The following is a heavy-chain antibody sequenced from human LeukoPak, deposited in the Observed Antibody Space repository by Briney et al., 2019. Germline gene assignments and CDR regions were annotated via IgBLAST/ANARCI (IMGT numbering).Heavy chain of an antibody. J-gene: IGHJ3*01. D-gene: IGHD3-10*01. CDR3: ARDTHYYGSGSPAFDL. CDR1: GFTFSSYS. V-gene: IGHV3-21*01. CDR2: ISSSSSYI. Sequence: GGSLRLSCAASGFTFSSYSMNWVRQAPGKGLEWVSFISSSSSYIYYADSMKGRFTISRDNAKNSLYLQLNSLRAEDTALYYCARDTHYYGSGSPAFDLWGRGTMVTVSS.